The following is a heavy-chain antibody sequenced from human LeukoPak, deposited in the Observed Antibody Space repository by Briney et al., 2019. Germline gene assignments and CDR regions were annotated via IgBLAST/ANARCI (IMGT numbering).Heavy chain of an antibody. J-gene: IGHJ4*02. Sequence: GASVKVSCKASGYTFTGYYMHWVRQAPGQGLEWMGRINPNSGGTNYAQKIQGRVTMTRDTSISTAYMELSRLRSDDTAVYYCARVPLAYGSGSYSGYWGQGTMVTVSS. CDR2: INPNSGGT. V-gene: IGHV1-2*06. D-gene: IGHD3-10*01. CDR3: ARVPLAYGSGSYSGY. CDR1: GYTFTGYY.